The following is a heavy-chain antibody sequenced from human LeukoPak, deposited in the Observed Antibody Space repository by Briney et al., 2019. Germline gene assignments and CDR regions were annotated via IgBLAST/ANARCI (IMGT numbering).Heavy chain of an antibody. CDR2: TSRSGSTK. D-gene: IGHD6-19*01. J-gene: IGHJ6*03. Sequence: GGSLRLSCAASGFTFSDYNMRWIRQAPGKGLEWVSSTSRSGSTKYYADSVKGRFTISRDNAKNSLFLQMSSLRAEDTAVYYCARDHVGMAVVGTGFYYYMDVWGKGTTVTISS. V-gene: IGHV3-11*04. CDR3: ARDHVGMAVVGTGFYYYMDV. CDR1: GFTFSDYN.